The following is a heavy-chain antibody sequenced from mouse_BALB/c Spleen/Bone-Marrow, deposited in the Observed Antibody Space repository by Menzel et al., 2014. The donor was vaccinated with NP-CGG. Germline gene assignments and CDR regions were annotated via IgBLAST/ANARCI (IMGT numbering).Heavy chain of an antibody. D-gene: IGHD2-1*01. J-gene: IGHJ2*01. Sequence: EVKLVESGGGLVQPGGSLKLSCAASGFDFSRYWMSWVRQAPGKGLQWIGEINPDSRTINYTPSLKDKFIISRDNAKNTLYLQMSKVRSEDTALYYCARGNYYGYLDYWGQGTTLTVSS. CDR3: ARGNYYGYLDY. V-gene: IGHV4-1*02. CDR1: GFDFSRYW. CDR2: INPDSRTI.